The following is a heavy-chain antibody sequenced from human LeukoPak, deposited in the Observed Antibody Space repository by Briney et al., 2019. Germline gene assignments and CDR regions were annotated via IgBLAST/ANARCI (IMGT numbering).Heavy chain of an antibody. V-gene: IGHV3-74*01. Sequence: PGGSLRLSCAASGFTFRSYWMHWVRQAPGKGPVWVSRINSDGSSTNYADSVKGRFTISRDNAKNTLYLQMNSLRAEDTAVYYCARDSLNSGSYFDYWGQGTLVTVSS. D-gene: IGHD3-10*01. J-gene: IGHJ4*02. CDR3: ARDSLNSGSYFDY. CDR1: GFTFRSYW. CDR2: INSDGSST.